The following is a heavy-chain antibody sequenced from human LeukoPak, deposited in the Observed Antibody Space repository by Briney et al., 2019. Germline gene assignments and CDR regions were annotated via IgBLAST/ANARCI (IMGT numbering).Heavy chain of an antibody. CDR2: IGKSGTT. Sequence: GGSLRLSCAASGFTFTNYAMSWVRQAPGKGLEWVSVIGKSGTTYYADSVKGRFTISRGNSKSTLYLQMNSLRAEDTAVYYCAKRDSTGLHYFDYWGQGTLVTVSS. D-gene: IGHD1-1*01. CDR3: AKRDSTGLHYFDY. J-gene: IGHJ4*02. CDR1: GFTFTNYA. V-gene: IGHV3-23*01.